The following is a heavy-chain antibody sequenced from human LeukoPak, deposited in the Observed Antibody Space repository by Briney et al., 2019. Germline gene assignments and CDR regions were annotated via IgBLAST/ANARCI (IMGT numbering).Heavy chain of an antibody. CDR3: ARGHDFWSGPLNYYYMDV. D-gene: IGHD3-3*01. V-gene: IGHV1-18*01. CDR1: GYTFTSYG. Sequence: GASVKVSCKASGYTFTSYGISWVRQAPGQGLEWMGWISAYNGNTNYAQKIQGRVTMTTDTSTSTAYMELRSLRSDDTAVYYCARGHDFWSGPLNYYYMDVWGKGTTVTVSS. J-gene: IGHJ6*03. CDR2: ISAYNGNT.